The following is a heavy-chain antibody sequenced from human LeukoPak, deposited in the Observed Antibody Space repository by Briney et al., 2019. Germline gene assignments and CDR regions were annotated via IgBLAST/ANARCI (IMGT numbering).Heavy chain of an antibody. D-gene: IGHD4-23*01. CDR3: AREFNSGWFDP. J-gene: IGHJ5*02. V-gene: IGHV3-53*04. Sequence: GGSLGLSCAASGFTVSSNYMSWGRQAPGKGLEWVSVIYSGGSTYYADSVKGRFTISRHNSKNTLYLQMNSLRAEDTAVYYCAREFNSGWFDPWGQGTLVTVSS. CDR1: GFTVSSNY. CDR2: IYSGGST.